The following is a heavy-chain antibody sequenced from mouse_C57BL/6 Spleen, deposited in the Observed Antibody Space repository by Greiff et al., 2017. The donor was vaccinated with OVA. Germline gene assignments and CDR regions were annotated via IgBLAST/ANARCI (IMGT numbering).Heavy chain of an antibody. V-gene: IGHV1-52*01. J-gene: IGHJ2*01. Sequence: QVQLQQSGAELVRPGSSVKLSCKASGYTFTSYWMHWVKQRPIQGLEWIGNIDPSDSETHYNQKFKDKATLTVDKSSSTAYMQLSSLTSEDSAIYYCAREGDYYGSSYVEVDYWGQGTTLTVSS. CDR1: GYTFTSYW. D-gene: IGHD1-1*01. CDR3: AREGDYYGSSYVEVDY. CDR2: IDPSDSET.